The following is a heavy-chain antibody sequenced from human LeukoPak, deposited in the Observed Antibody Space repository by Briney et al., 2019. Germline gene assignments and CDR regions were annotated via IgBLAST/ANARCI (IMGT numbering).Heavy chain of an antibody. CDR1: GFTFSDYA. J-gene: IGHJ4*02. CDR2: ISSDGADK. CDR3: AKSGCSGTRCYVNL. D-gene: IGHD2-2*01. Sequence: GGSLRLSCAASGFTFSDYAMHWVRQAPGRGLEWVAVISSDGADKYHAESGKGRFTISRDNSKNTVYLQMNSLGAEDTAVYYCAKSGCSGTRCYVNLWGQGTLVTVPS. V-gene: IGHV3-30*18.